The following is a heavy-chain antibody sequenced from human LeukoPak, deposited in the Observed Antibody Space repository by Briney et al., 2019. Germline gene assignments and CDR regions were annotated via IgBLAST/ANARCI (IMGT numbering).Heavy chain of an antibody. J-gene: IGHJ3*02. D-gene: IGHD5-24*01. V-gene: IGHV3-30-3*01. CDR3: AREEMATIWSSNRNAFDI. Sequence: RSLRLSCAASGFTFSSYAMHWVRQAPGKGLEWVAVISYDGSNKYYADSVKGRFTISRDNSKNTLYLQMNSLRAEDTAVYYCAREEMATIWSSNRNAFDIWGQGTMVTVSS. CDR2: ISYDGSNK. CDR1: GFTFSSYA.